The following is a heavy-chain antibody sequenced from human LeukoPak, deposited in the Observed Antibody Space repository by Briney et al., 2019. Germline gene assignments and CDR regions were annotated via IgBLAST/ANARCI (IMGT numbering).Heavy chain of an antibody. CDR2: IRDKANSYAT. V-gene: IGHV3-73*01. CDR3: MYDFWGIYYTAGSDP. CDR1: GLTFSGSA. D-gene: IGHD3-3*01. J-gene: IGHJ5*02. Sequence: PGGSLRLSCAASGLTFSGSAIHWVRQASGKGLEWVGRIRDKANSYATAYAASVTGRFTISRDDSKNTAYLQMNSLQTEDTALYYCMYDFWGIYYTAGSDPWGQGTPVTVSS.